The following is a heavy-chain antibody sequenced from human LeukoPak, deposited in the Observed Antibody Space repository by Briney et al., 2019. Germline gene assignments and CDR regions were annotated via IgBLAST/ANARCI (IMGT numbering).Heavy chain of an antibody. D-gene: IGHD4-4*01. CDR1: GINVSDES. Sequence: PGGSLRLSCAASGINVSDESMTWVRQAPGKGLEWVSLLYSGGNTYYADAVNGRFTISRDNAKNTLYLQLGRLRAEDTAVYYCARVGLAPAVTLFDDWGQGTLVTVSS. V-gene: IGHV3-66*01. J-gene: IGHJ4*02. CDR2: LYSGGNT. CDR3: ARVGLAPAVTLFDD.